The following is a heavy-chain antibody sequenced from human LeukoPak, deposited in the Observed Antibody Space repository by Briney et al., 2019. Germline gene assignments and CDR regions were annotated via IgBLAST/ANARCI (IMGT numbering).Heavy chain of an antibody. CDR3: AKDSAAAAVDY. J-gene: IGHJ4*02. D-gene: IGHD6-13*01. V-gene: IGHV3-21*04. Sequence: GGSLRLSCAASGFTFSSYSMNWVRQAPGKGLEWVSSISSSSSYIYYADSVKGRFTISRDNAKNSLYLQMNSLRAGDTAVYYCAKDSAAAAVDYWGQGTLVTVSS. CDR1: GFTFSSYS. CDR2: ISSSSSYI.